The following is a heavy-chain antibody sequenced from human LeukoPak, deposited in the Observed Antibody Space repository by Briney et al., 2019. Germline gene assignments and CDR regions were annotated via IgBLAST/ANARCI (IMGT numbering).Heavy chain of an antibody. D-gene: IGHD6-13*01. CDR1: GFTFSSSS. V-gene: IGHV3-21*05. CDR3: ARSISSSSWDY. CDR2: ISSSSSYT. Sequence: GGSLRLSCAASGFTFSSSSMNWVRQAPGKGLEWVSYISSSSSYTNYADSVKGRFTISRDNAKNSLYLQMNSLRAEDTAVYYCARSISSSSWDYWGQGTLVTVSS. J-gene: IGHJ4*02.